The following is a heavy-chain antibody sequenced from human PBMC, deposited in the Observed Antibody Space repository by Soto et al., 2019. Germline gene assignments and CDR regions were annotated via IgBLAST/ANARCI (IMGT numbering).Heavy chain of an antibody. CDR1: GFTFSSYG. Sequence: QVQLVESGGGVVQPRRSLRLSCAASGFTFSSYGMHWVRQAPGKGLEWVAVIWYDGSNKYYADSVKGRFTISRDNSKNTLYLQMNSLRAEDTAVYYCARSYYYDSSGYYRSFFQHWGQGTLVTVSS. J-gene: IGHJ1*01. D-gene: IGHD3-22*01. CDR3: ARSYYYDSSGYYRSFFQH. CDR2: IWYDGSNK. V-gene: IGHV3-33*01.